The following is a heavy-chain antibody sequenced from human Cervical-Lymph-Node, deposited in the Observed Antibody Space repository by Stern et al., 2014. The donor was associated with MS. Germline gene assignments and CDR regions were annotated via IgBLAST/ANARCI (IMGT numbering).Heavy chain of an antibody. CDR3: ARDCRLRYFDNYGMDV. V-gene: IGHV4-61*02. Sequence: QVQLVESGPGLVKPSQTLSLTCTVSGGSISSGSYYWSWIRQPAGKGLEWIGRIYTSGSTNYHPSLKSRVTISVETSKTHFPLKVSSGTAADTAVYYCARDCRLRYFDNYGMDVWGQGTTVTVSS. D-gene: IGHD3-9*01. CDR1: GGSISSGSYY. J-gene: IGHJ6*02. CDR2: IYTSGST.